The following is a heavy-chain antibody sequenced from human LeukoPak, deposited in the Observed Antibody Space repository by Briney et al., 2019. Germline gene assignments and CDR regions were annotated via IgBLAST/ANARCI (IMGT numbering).Heavy chain of an antibody. CDR1: GGTFSSYT. J-gene: IGHJ5*02. D-gene: IGHD1-1*01. Sequence: SVKVSCKASGGTFSSYTISWVRQAPGRGLEWMGRIIPILGIANYAQKFQGRVTITADKSTSTAYMELSSLRSEDTAVYYCARDTARFETIGTTWFDPWGQGTLVTVSS. CDR3: ARDTARFETIGTTWFDP. CDR2: IIPILGIA. V-gene: IGHV1-69*04.